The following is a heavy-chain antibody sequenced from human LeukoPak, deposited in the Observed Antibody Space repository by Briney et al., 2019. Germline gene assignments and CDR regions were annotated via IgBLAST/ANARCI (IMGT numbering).Heavy chain of an antibody. J-gene: IGHJ4*02. Sequence: GGSLTLSCAASGFTFSSYAMHWVRQAPGKGLEWVAVISYDGRNKYYADSVKGRFTLSRDNSKNTLYLQMNRLRGEDTAVYYCARTGPHIAVAAVFDYWGQGTLVTVSS. CDR1: GFTFSSYA. CDR2: ISYDGRNK. D-gene: IGHD6-19*01. V-gene: IGHV3-30-3*01. CDR3: ARTGPHIAVAAVFDY.